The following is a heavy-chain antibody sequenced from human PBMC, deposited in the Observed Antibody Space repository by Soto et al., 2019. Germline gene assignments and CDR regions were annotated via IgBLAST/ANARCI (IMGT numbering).Heavy chain of an antibody. J-gene: IGHJ4*02. Sequence: QVQLQESGPGLVKPSGTLSLTCAVSSGSISSSNWWRWVRQPPGKGLEWIGEIYHSGSTNHNPSLQSRATISVDKSKNECSLKLSSVTAADTAVYYCARAYYADQYYFAYWGQGTLVTVSS. CDR3: ARAYYADQYYFAY. CDR1: SGSISSSNW. D-gene: IGHD1-26*01. CDR2: IYHSGST. V-gene: IGHV4-4*02.